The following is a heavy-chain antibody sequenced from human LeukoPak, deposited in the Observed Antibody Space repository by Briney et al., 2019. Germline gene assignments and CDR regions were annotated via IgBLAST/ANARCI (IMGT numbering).Heavy chain of an antibody. CDR3: VRDGEGVAISVNYWFAP. CDR2: FDPEDGET. Sequence: GSVKVACKVSGYTLTELSMHWVRQAPGKGLEWMGGFDPEDGETIYAQKFQGRVTMTRDTSIITAYMELRSLTSEDTAVYYCVRDGEGVAISVNYWFAPWGQGTLVTVSS. J-gene: IGHJ5*02. V-gene: IGHV1-24*01. CDR1: GYTLTELS. D-gene: IGHD3-10*01.